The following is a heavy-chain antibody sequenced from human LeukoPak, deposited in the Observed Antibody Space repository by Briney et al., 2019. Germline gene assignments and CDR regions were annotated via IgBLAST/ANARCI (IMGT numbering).Heavy chain of an antibody. CDR3: ARDLKTSGWYGDFDY. V-gene: IGHV3-53*01. CDR1: GFTVSSNY. D-gene: IGHD6-19*01. J-gene: IGHJ4*02. CDR2: IFSGGST. Sequence: GGSLRLSCVASGFTVSSNYMSWVRQAPGKGLEWVSAIFSGGSTCYADSVTGRFTISRDNSKNTVYLEMNSLRAEDTAVYYCARDLKTSGWYGDFDYWGQGTLVTVSS.